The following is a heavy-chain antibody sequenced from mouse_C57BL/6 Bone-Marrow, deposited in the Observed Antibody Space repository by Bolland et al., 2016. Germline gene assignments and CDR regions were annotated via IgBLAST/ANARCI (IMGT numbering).Heavy chain of an antibody. Sequence: HYNQKFKDKATLTVDKSSSTAYMQLSSLTSEDSAVYYCARLGGGGDAMDYWGQGT. CDR3: ARLGGGGDAMDY. D-gene: IGHD3-1*01. V-gene: IGHV1-52*01. J-gene: IGHJ4*01.